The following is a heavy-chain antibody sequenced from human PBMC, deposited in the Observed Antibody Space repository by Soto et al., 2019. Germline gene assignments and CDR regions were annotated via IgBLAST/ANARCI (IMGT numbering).Heavy chain of an antibody. Sequence: LSLTCAASGFTFSSYDMHWVRQATGKGLEWVSAIGTAGDTYYPGSVKGRFTISRENAKNSLYLQMNSLRAGDTAVYYCVGGYCSGGSCYDAFDIWGQGTMVTVSS. CDR1: GFTFSSYD. D-gene: IGHD2-15*01. V-gene: IGHV3-13*01. J-gene: IGHJ3*02. CDR3: VGGYCSGGSCYDAFDI. CDR2: IGTAGDT.